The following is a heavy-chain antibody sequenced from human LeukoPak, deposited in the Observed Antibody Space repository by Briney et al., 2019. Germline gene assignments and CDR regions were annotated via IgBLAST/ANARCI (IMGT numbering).Heavy chain of an antibody. V-gene: IGHV4-31*03. Sequence: SQTLSLTCTVSGGSISSGGYYWSWKRPHPGKGLEWIGYIYYSGSTYYNTSLKSRITISIDTSKNQFSLKLSSVTAADTAVYYCARVGVVTGILDYWGQGTLVTVSS. CDR3: ARVGVVTGILDY. J-gene: IGHJ4*02. CDR1: GGSISSGGYY. CDR2: IYYSGST. D-gene: IGHD2-21*02.